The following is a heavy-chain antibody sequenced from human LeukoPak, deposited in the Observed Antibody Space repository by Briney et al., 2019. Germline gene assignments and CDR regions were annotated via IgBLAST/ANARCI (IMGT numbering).Heavy chain of an antibody. V-gene: IGHV1-2*06. D-gene: IGHD3-22*01. Sequence: ASVKVSCKASGYTFTGYYIHWVRQAPGQGLEWMGRINPNNGGTNYAQKFQGRVTMTRDMSMSAAYMELSRLRSVDTAVYYCAGEDNSSGYRPFDIWGQGTMVTVPS. CDR1: GYTFTGYY. J-gene: IGHJ3*02. CDR3: AGEDNSSGYRPFDI. CDR2: INPNNGGT.